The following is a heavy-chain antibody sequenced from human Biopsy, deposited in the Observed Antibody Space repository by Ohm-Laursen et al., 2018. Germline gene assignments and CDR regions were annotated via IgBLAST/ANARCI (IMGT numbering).Heavy chain of an antibody. V-gene: IGHV3-74*01. J-gene: IGHJ6*02. CDR3: ARPPWGHAYGYYNGMDV. CDR2: FNSDGTDT. D-gene: IGHD3-10*01. CDR1: GFTFSSSW. Sequence: SLRLSCAASGFTFSSSWMHWVRQAPGKGLEWVSRFNSDGTDTTYADSVKSRFTISRDNAKNTLYLQMDRLRAEDTAVYYCARPPWGHAYGYYNGMDVWGQGTTVIVSS.